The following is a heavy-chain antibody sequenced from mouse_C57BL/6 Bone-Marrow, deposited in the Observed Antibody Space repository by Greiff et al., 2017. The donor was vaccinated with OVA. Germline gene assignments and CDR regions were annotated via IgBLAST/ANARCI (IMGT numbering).Heavy chain of an antibody. CDR1: GFNIKDDY. V-gene: IGHV14-4*01. J-gene: IGHJ2*01. CDR3: TTSCEDY. Sequence: EVQLQQSGAELVRPGASVKLSCTASGFNIKDDYMHWVKQRPEQGLEWIGWIDPDNGDTEYASKFQGKATITADTSSNTAYLQLSSLTSEDTAVYYCTTSCEDYWGQGTTLTVSS. CDR2: IDPDNGDT.